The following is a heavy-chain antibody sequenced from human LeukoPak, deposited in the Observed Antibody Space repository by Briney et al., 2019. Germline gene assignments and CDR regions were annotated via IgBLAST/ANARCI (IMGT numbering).Heavy chain of an antibody. CDR3: ARHMKVAGTAYYYYGMDV. CDR1: GGSISSISYY. V-gene: IGHV4-39*01. Sequence: PSETLSLTCTVSGGSISSISYYWGWLRQPPGKGLEWIGSIYYSGSTYYNPSLKSRVTISVDTSKNQFSLKLSSVTAADTAVYYCARHMKVAGTAYYYYGMDVWGQGTTVTVSS. D-gene: IGHD6-19*01. J-gene: IGHJ6*02. CDR2: IYYSGST.